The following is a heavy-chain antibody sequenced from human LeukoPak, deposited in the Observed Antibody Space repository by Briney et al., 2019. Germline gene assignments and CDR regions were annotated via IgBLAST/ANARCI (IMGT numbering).Heavy chain of an antibody. V-gene: IGHV3-21*01. CDR1: GFTFSSYS. D-gene: IGHD4-23*01. Sequence: PGGSLRLSCAASGFTFSSYSMNWVRQAPGKGLEWVSSISSSSGYIYYADSVKGRFTISRDNAKNSLYLQMNSLRAEDTAVYYCARAQRGGNSMVGFDYWGQGTLVTVSS. CDR3: ARAQRGGNSMVGFDY. J-gene: IGHJ4*02. CDR2: ISSSSGYI.